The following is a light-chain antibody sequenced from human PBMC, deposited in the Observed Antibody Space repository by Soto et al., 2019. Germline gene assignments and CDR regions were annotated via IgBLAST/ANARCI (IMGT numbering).Light chain of an antibody. V-gene: IGKV2-30*01. Sequence: DVVMTQSPLSLPVTLGQPASISCRSSQSLVNSDGNTFLNWFQQRPGQSPRRLIYQISKRHSGVTDRFSGSGSGTDFTLKISRVEAEDVGIYYCMQGTHWPWTFGQGTKVEIK. CDR2: QIS. CDR3: MQGTHWPWT. CDR1: QSLVNSDGNTF. J-gene: IGKJ1*01.